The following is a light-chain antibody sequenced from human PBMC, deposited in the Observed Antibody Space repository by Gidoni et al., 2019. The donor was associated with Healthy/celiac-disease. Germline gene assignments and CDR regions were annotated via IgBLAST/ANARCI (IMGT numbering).Light chain of an antibody. CDR1: QSISSY. Sequence: DIQMTQSPSSLSASVGDRVTITCRASQSISSYLNWYQQKPGKAPKLLIDAASSLQSGVPSRFSGSGTGTDFTLTISSLQPEDFATYYWQQSYTTWTFGQGTKVEIK. CDR3: QQSYTTWT. J-gene: IGKJ1*01. CDR2: AAS. V-gene: IGKV1-39*01.